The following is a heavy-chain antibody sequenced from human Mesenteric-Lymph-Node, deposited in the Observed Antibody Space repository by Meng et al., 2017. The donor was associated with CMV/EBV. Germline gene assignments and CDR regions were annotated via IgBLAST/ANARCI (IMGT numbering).Heavy chain of an antibody. J-gene: IGHJ6*02. Sequence: GGSLRLSCAASGFMFSNFAMNWVRQAPGKGLEWVSTISGSGDATYYADSVKGRFTISRDNSKNTLYLQMNSLRAEDTAVYHCAKDQGPYYYDTRSYYPNYYYGMDVWGQGTTVTVSS. CDR1: GFMFSNFA. CDR2: ISGSGDAT. D-gene: IGHD3-22*01. CDR3: AKDQGPYYYDTRSYYPNYYYGMDV. V-gene: IGHV3-23*01.